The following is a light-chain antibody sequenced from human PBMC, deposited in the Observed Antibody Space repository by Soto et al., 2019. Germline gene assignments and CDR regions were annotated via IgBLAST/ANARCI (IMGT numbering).Light chain of an antibody. CDR1: SSNIGSNT. J-gene: IGLJ2*01. CDR2: SNN. Sequence: QSVLTKPPSASGTPGQRVTISCSGSSSNIGSNTVNWYQQLPGTAPKLLIYSNNQRPSGVPDRFSGSKSGTSASLAISGLHSGDEADYYCAAWDDSLNGVVFGGGTKLTVL. CDR3: AAWDDSLNGVV. V-gene: IGLV1-44*01.